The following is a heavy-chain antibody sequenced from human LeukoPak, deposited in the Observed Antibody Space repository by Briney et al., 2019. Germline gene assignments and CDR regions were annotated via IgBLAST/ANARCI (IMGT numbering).Heavy chain of an antibody. Sequence: GGSLRLSCAASGFTFTDFYMSWIRQAPGKGLEWVSYISSSGSTIYYADSVKGRFTISRDNAKNSLYLQMNSLRAEDTAVYYCARSLQRGYNYGAFDYWGQGTLVTVSS. D-gene: IGHD5-18*01. J-gene: IGHJ4*02. CDR2: ISSSGSTI. CDR1: GFTFTDFY. V-gene: IGHV3-11*04. CDR3: ARSLQRGYNYGAFDY.